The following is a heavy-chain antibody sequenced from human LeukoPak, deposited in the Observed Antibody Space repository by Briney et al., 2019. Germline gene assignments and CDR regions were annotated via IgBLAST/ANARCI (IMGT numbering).Heavy chain of an antibody. V-gene: IGHV1-69-2*01. J-gene: IGHJ4*02. CDR3: ATTMGAPYYFDS. CDR2: VYPEDGET. CDR1: GYTFTDYY. Sequence: ASVKVSCKVSGYTFTDYYMHWVPQAPGKGLEWMGLVYPEDGETIYAEKFQGRVTITADTSTVTAYMDLSSLRSEDTAVYYCATTMGAPYYFDSWGQGTLVTVSS. D-gene: IGHD1-26*01.